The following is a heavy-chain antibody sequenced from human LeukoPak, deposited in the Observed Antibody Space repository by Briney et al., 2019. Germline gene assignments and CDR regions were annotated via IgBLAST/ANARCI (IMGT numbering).Heavy chain of an antibody. CDR2: KAFDGSDE. J-gene: IGHJ4*02. V-gene: IGHV3-30*04. Sequence: GGSLRLSCAASGFTFTSYSMNWVRQAPGKGLEWVAVKAFDGSDEYYADSVKGRFTISRDNSKNMLYLQMNSLRGEDTAVYYCAKSLRTRIYYLDYWGQGTLVTVSS. CDR1: GFTFTSYS. CDR3: AKSLRTRIYYLDY. D-gene: IGHD1-7*01.